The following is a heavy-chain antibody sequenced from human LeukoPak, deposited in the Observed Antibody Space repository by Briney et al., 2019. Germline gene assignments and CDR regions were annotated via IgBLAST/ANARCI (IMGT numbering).Heavy chain of an antibody. D-gene: IGHD6-19*01. J-gene: IGHJ4*02. V-gene: IGHV4-59*01. Sequence: PSETLSLTCAVYGGSFSGYYWSWIRQPPGKGLEWIGYIYYSGSTNYNPSLKSRVTISVDTSKNQFSLKLSSVTAADTAVYYCARAGWGSSGWYVFDYWGQGTLVTVSS. CDR2: IYYSGST. CDR1: GGSFSGYY. CDR3: ARAGWGSSGWYVFDY.